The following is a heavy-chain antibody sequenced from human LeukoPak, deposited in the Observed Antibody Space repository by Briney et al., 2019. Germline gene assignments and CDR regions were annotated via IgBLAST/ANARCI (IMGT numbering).Heavy chain of an antibody. CDR1: KFIFRDYA. CDR2: LSGTGAST. J-gene: IGHJ4*02. CDR3: AKGAYYDSTGYVDY. D-gene: IGHD3-22*01. V-gene: IGHV3-23*01. Sequence: GESLTLSCAASKFIFRDYAMSWVRQAPGKGLEWVSSLSGTGASTYYADSVKGRFTISRDNSKNTLYVQMNRLRAEDTAVYYCAKGAYYDSTGYVDYWGQGTLVTVSS.